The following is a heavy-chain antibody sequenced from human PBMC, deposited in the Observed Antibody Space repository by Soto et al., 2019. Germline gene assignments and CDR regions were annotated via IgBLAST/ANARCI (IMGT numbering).Heavy chain of an antibody. CDR3: ARDGPYSSRWEFYNWFGP. V-gene: IGHV1-2*02. Sequence: ASVKVSCKASGYTFTGYYMHWVRQAPGQGLEWMGWINPNSGGTNYAQKFQGRVTMTRDTSISTAYVELSRLRSDDTAVYYCARDGPYSSRWEFYNWFGPWGQGTLVTVSS. J-gene: IGHJ5*02. CDR2: INPNSGGT. CDR1: GYTFTGYY. D-gene: IGHD6-19*01.